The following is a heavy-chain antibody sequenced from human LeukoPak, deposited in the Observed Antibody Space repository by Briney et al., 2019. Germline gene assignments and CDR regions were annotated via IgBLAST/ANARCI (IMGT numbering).Heavy chain of an antibody. J-gene: IGHJ3*02. CDR3: ARTQVGVLDAFDI. D-gene: IGHD2-15*01. CDR1: GGSISSSSYY. V-gene: IGHV4-39*01. CDR2: IYYSGST. Sequence: PSETLSLTCTVSGGSISSSSYYWGWIRQPPGKGLEWIGSIYYSGSTYYNPSLKSRVTISVDTSKNQFSLKLSSVTAADTAVYYCARTQVGVLDAFDIWGQGTMVTVSS.